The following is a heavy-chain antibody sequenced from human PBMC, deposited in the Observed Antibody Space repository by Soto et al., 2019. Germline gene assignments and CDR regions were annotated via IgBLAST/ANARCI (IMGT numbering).Heavy chain of an antibody. Sequence: GGSLRLSCAVSGFTFSRYAMQWVRQAPGKGLEWVAVISYDGSNKYYADSVKGRFTISRDNSKNTLYLQMNSLRAEDTAVYYCARDGDSSGHLNYFVYLYQGTLLTVSS. CDR2: ISYDGSNK. D-gene: IGHD3-22*01. CDR3: ARDGDSSGHLNYFVY. CDR1: GFTFSRYA. J-gene: IGHJ4*02. V-gene: IGHV3-30-3*01.